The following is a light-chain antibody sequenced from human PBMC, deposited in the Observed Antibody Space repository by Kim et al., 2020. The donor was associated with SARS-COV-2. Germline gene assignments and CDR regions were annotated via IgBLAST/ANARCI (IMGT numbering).Light chain of an antibody. CDR1: QSVSTN. CDR2: GAS. V-gene: IGKV3-15*01. CDR3: QQYNNWPPYT. Sequence: VSTGERATLSCRASQSVSTNLAWYQQKPGQAPRLLIYGASTRATGIPARFSGSGSGTDFTLTISSLQSEDFGVYYCQQYNNWPPYTFGQGTKLEI. J-gene: IGKJ2*01.